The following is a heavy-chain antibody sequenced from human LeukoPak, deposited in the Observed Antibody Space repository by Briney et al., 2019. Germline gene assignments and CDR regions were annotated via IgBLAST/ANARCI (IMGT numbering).Heavy chain of an antibody. D-gene: IGHD3-22*01. CDR3: TRSHYYDSSGYYFYYGMDV. V-gene: IGHV3-74*01. CDR2: ISSDGSTT. CDR1: GFTFSSYW. Sequence: PGESLRLSCAASGFTFSSYWMHWVRQPPGKGLVWVSRISSDGSTTRYADSVKGRFTISRDNAKNTLYLQMNSLRAEDTAVYYCTRSHYYDSSGYYFYYGMDVWGQGTTVTVSS. J-gene: IGHJ6*02.